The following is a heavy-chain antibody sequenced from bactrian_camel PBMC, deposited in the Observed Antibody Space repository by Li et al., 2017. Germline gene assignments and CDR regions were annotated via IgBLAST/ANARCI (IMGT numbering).Heavy chain of an antibody. V-gene: IGHV3S40*01. Sequence: LVESGGDLVQPGGSLRLSCATSGFTFSTSLMSWVRQAPGKGLEWVSDIKSGGATYYADSLKDRFIISRDNAKNTVYLQMDSLEPGDTAMYYCAADPGVKDCYAGAWSRERKAISTYKFWGQGTQVTVS. D-gene: IGHD7*01. CDR2: IKSGGAT. J-gene: IGHJ4*01. CDR1: GFTFSTSL. CDR3: AADPGVKDCYAGAWSRERKAISTYKF.